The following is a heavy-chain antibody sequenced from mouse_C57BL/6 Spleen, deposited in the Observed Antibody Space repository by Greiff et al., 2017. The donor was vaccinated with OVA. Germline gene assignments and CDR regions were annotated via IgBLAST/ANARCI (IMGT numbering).Heavy chain of an antibody. CDR3: ARGDYASWFAY. V-gene: IGHV1-26*01. CDR2: INPNNGGT. Sequence: VQLQQSGPELVKPGASVKISCKASGYTFTDYYMNWVKQSHGKSLEWIGDINPNNGGTSYNQKFKGKATLTVDKSSSTAYMELRSLTSEDSAVYYCARGDYASWFAYWGQGTLVTVSA. CDR1: GYTFTDYY. J-gene: IGHJ3*01. D-gene: IGHD2-4*01.